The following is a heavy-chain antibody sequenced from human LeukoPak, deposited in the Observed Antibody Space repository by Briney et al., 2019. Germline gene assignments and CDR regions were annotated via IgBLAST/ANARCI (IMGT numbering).Heavy chain of an antibody. CDR3: ARDIVAGPFDY. V-gene: IGHV3-21*01. CDR1: GFTFSSYS. CDR2: ISSSSSYI. Sequence: GGSLRLPCAASGFTFSSYSMNWVRQAPGKGLEWVSSISSSSSYIYYADSVKGRFTISRDNAKNSLYLQMNSLRAEDTAVYYCARDIVAGPFDYWGQGTLVTVSS. D-gene: IGHD5-12*01. J-gene: IGHJ4*02.